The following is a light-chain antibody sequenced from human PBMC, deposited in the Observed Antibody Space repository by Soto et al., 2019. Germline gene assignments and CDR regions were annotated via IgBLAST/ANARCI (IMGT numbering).Light chain of an antibody. V-gene: IGKV2-28*01. Sequence: DIVVTQSPLSLPVTPGEPASISCRSSQSLLYSNGNNYLDWYLQKPGQSPQLLIYLGFNRASGVPDMLSGTGSGTDFTLKISRVEAEDVGVYYCMQGLLTPQTFGQGTKVEIK. CDR1: QSLLYSNGNNY. J-gene: IGKJ1*01. CDR2: LGF. CDR3: MQGLLTPQT.